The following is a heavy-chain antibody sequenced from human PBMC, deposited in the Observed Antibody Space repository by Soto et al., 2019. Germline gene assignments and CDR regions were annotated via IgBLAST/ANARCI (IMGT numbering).Heavy chain of an antibody. CDR3: ASRDPGNSVDY. V-gene: IGHV4-4*02. CDR1: GGSFTSNNW. D-gene: IGHD5-12*01. CDR2: IYRTGST. J-gene: IGHJ4*02. Sequence: SETLSLTCAVSGGSFTSNNWWTWVRQPPGQGLEWIGEIYRTGSTNYNPSLKSRVTISLDKSENQFSLKVTSLTAADTAVYYCASRDPGNSVDYWGQGTLVTVYS.